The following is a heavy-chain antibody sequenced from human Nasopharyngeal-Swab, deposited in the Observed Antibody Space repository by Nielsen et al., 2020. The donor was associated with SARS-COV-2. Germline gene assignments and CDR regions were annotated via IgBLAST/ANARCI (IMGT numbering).Heavy chain of an antibody. Sequence: SETLSLTCAVSGYSISSGYYWGWIRQPPGKGLEWIGSIYHSGSTYYNPSLKSRVTISVDTSKNQLSLKLSSVTAADTAVYYCARQAIVGATTYFDYWGQGTLVTVSS. CDR2: IYHSGST. CDR3: ARQAIVGATTYFDY. D-gene: IGHD1-26*01. CDR1: GYSISSGYY. J-gene: IGHJ4*02. V-gene: IGHV4-38-2*01.